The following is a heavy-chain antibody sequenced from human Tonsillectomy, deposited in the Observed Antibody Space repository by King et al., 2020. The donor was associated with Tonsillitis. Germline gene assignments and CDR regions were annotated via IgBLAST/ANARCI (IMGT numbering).Heavy chain of an antibody. V-gene: IGHV4-39*07. Sequence: QLQESVPGLEKASETLSLTCTVSGGSISGAISSSSYYWGWIRQPPGKGLEWIGCMYYSGCTYHNPSLKSRVTISVDTSKNQFSLKLSSVTAADTAVYFCARRRGIVWYFDLCRRGTHVTVSS. CDR1: GGSISGAISSSSYY. CDR3: ARRRGIVWYFDL. CDR2: MYYSGCT. J-gene: IGHJ2*01. D-gene: IGHD3-16*02.